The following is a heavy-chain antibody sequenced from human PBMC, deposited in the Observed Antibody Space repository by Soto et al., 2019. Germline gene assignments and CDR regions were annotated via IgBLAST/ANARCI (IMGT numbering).Heavy chain of an antibody. Sequence: HGESLKISCKGSGYSLTSYWINWVRQMPGKGLEWMGKIDPSDSYTNYSPSFQGHVTISADKSISTAYLQWSSLKASDTAVYYCASPISTENYYKNPMADAFDVWGQGTMVTVSS. CDR3: ASPISTENYYKNPMADAFDV. J-gene: IGHJ3*01. CDR2: IDPSDSYT. D-gene: IGHD1-26*01. V-gene: IGHV5-10-1*01. CDR1: GYSLTSYW.